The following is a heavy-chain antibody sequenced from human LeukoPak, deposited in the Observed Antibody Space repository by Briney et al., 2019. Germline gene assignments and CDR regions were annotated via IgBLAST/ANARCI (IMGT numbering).Heavy chain of an antibody. CDR3: ARGGHDFWSAMVGSDAFDI. CDR1: GYTFTSYY. V-gene: IGHV1-46*01. D-gene: IGHD3-3*01. CDR2: INPSGGST. J-gene: IGHJ3*02. Sequence: ASVKVSCKASGYTFTSYYMHWVRQAPGQGLEWMGIINPSGGSTSYAQKFQGRVTMTRDTSTSTVYMELSSLRSEDTAVYYCARGGHDFWSAMVGSDAFDIWGQGTMVTVSS.